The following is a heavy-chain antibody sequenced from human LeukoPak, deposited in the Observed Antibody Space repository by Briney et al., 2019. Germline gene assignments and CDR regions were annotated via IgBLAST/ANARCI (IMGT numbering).Heavy chain of an antibody. V-gene: IGHV1-2*02. D-gene: IGHD6-6*01. CDR2: INPNSGGT. CDR1: GYTFTGYY. J-gene: IGHJ6*03. Sequence: ASVKVSCKASGYTFTGYYIHWVREAPGQGLEWMGWINPNSGGTNYAQKFQGRVTMTRDTSISTAYMELSRLRSDDTAVYYCARDGGAARPYYYYYYMDVWGKGTTVTVSS. CDR3: ARDGGAARPYYYYYYMDV.